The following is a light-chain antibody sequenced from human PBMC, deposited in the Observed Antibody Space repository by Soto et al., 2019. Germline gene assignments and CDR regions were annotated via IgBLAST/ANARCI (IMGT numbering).Light chain of an antibody. CDR3: SSYGGINNLV. CDR1: SSDVGGYNY. Sequence: QPVLTQPPSASGSPGQSVTISCTGTSSDVGGYNYVSWYQQHPGKAPKLMIYEVSKRPSGVPDRFSGSKSGNTASLTVSGLQAEDEADYYCSSYGGINNLVFGGGTKLTVL. J-gene: IGLJ2*01. V-gene: IGLV2-8*01. CDR2: EVS.